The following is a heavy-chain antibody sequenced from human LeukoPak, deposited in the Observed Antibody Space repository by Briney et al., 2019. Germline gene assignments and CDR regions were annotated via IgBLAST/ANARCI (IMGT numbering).Heavy chain of an antibody. D-gene: IGHD3-22*01. V-gene: IGHV3-30*02. CDR2: IRYDGSHK. CDR1: GFTFSSYG. J-gene: IGHJ4*02. Sequence: GGSLRLSCAASGFTFSSYGMHWVRQAPGKGLEWVTFIRYDGSHKYYADSVKGRFTISRDNSKNTLYLQMNSLRAEDTALYYRAKDRYDSSGYYWAQDYWGQGTLVTVSS. CDR3: AKDRYDSSGYYWAQDY.